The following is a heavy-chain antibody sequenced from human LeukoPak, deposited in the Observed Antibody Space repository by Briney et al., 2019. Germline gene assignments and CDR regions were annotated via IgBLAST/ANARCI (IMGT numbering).Heavy chain of an antibody. V-gene: IGHV4-39*01. Sequence: SETLSLTCIVSGDXVRNDFYYWGWIRQPPGKGLEWVACLSHAGNTWYNPSLESRLSISVDTSKNQFSLKFSSVTAADTAVYYCARQRGNFDYWGQGTLVTVSS. CDR3: ARQRGNFDY. CDR2: LSHAGNT. CDR1: GDXVRNDFYY. J-gene: IGHJ4*02.